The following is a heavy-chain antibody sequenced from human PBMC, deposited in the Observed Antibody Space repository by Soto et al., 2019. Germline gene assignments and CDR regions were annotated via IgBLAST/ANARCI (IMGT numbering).Heavy chain of an antibody. D-gene: IGHD2-15*01. CDR3: ARESVSEEDRLFDY. Sequence: QVQLVQSGAEVKKPGSSVKVSCKASGGTFSSYAISWVRQAPGQGLEWMGGIIPIFGTANYAQKFQGRVTXXAXESXSTAYMELSSLRSEDTAVYYCARESVSEEDRLFDYWGQGTLVTVSS. J-gene: IGHJ4*02. CDR1: GGTFSSYA. V-gene: IGHV1-69*12. CDR2: IIPIFGTA.